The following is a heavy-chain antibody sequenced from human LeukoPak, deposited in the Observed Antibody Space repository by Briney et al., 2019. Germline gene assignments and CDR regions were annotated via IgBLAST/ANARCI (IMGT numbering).Heavy chain of an antibody. CDR2: INHSGST. D-gene: IGHD2-2*01. J-gene: IGHJ4*02. Sequence: SETLSLTCAVYGGSFSGYYWSWIRQPPGKGLEWIGEINHSGSTNYNPSLKSRVTISVDTSKNQFSLKLSSVTAADTAVYYCRGYCSSTSCSGDDYRGQGTLVTVSS. V-gene: IGHV4-34*01. CDR3: RGYCSSTSCSGDDY. CDR1: GGSFSGYY.